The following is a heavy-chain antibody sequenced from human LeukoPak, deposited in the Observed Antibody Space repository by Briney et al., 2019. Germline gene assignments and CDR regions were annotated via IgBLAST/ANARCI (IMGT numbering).Heavy chain of an antibody. V-gene: IGHV4-59*08. CDR3: ARLGGWYSWFDP. Sequence: SETLSLTCTVSGGSISSYYWSWIRQPPGKGLEWIGYIYYSGSTNYNPSLKSRVTISVDTSKNQFSLKLSSVTAADTAVYYYARLGGWYSWFDPWGQGTLVTVSS. J-gene: IGHJ5*02. CDR2: IYYSGST. D-gene: IGHD6-19*01. CDR1: GGSISSYY.